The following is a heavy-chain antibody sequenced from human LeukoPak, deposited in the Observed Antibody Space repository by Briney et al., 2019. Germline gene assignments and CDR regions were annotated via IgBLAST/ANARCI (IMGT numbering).Heavy chain of an antibody. V-gene: IGHV3-48*01. CDR2: ISSSSSTI. Sequence: PGGSLRLSCAASGFTFSSYSMNWIRQAPGKGLEWVSYISSSSSTIYYADSVKGRFTISRDNAKNSLYLQMNSLRAEDTAVYYGARDRTYYDFWSGYPFDPWGQGTLVTVSS. J-gene: IGHJ5*02. CDR1: GFTFSSYS. D-gene: IGHD3-3*01. CDR3: ARDRTYYDFWSGYPFDP.